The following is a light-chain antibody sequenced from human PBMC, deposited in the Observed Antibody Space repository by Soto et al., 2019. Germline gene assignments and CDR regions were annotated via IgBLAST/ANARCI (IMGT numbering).Light chain of an antibody. J-gene: IGLJ2*01. CDR2: DVN. Sequence: QSALTQPASVSGSPGQSLTISCTGTSSDIGGLYNYVSWYQQHPGKAPKLLIYDVNDRPSGVSDRFSGSKSGNTASLTISGLQAEDEADYFCSAYSSGATHVVFGGGTKLTVL. V-gene: IGLV2-14*03. CDR1: SSDIGGLYNY. CDR3: SAYSSGATHVV.